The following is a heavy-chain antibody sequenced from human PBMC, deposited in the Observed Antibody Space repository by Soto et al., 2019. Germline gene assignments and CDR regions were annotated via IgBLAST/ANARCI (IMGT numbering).Heavy chain of an antibody. CDR1: GFSLSPSGMC. V-gene: IGHV2-70*01. CDR2: IDWDDDK. CDR3: ARSIWFGELSDGMDV. Sequence: SGPTLVKPTQTLTLTCTFSGFSLSPSGMCVSWIRQPPGKALEWLALIDWDDDKYYSTSLKTRLTISKDTSKNQVVLTMTNMDPVDTATYYCARSIWFGELSDGMDVWGQGTTVTVSS. J-gene: IGHJ6*02. D-gene: IGHD3-10*01.